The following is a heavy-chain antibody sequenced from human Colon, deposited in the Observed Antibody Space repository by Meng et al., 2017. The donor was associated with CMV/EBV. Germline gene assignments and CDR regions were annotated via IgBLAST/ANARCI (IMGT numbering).Heavy chain of an antibody. J-gene: IGHJ4*02. CDR2: ISPDGVTT. V-gene: IGHV3-74*01. CDR3: ARVLPTYYYDTSAYPLDY. CDR1: GFRFGTFY. Sequence: GESLKISCEASGFRFGTFYMHWVRQAPGKGLEWVSRISPDGVTTTYAESVKGRFTLSRDNAKNTMYLQMDNLRADDTAVYYCARVLPTYYYDTSAYPLDYWGQGTLVTVSS. D-gene: IGHD3-22*01.